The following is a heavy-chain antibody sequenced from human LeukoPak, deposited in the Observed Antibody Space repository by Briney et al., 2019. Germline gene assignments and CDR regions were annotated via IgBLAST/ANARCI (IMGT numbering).Heavy chain of an antibody. J-gene: IGHJ6*02. Sequence: SETLSLTCTVSGGSLSSYYWSWIRQPPGKGLEWIGYIYYSGSTNYNPSLKSRVTISVDTSKNQFSLKLSSVTAADTAVYYCMRSYHGLGTYSDFQYNYGMDVWGQGTTVIVSS. V-gene: IGHV4-59*01. D-gene: IGHD3-10*01. CDR2: IYYSGST. CDR3: MRSYHGLGTYSDFQYNYGMDV. CDR1: GGSLSSYY.